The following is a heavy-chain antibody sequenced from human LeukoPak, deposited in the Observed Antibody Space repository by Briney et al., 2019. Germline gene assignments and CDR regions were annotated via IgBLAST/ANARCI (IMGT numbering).Heavy chain of an antibody. J-gene: IGHJ6*02. CDR2: INPNSGGT. V-gene: IGHV1-2*04. Sequence: ASVKVSCKASGYSLTTYAISWVRQAPGQGLEWMGWINPNSGGTNYAQKFQGWVTMTRDTSISTAYMELSRLRSDDTAVYYCARAMIVVVNATPHYGMDVWGQGTTVTVSS. CDR3: ARAMIVVVNATPHYGMDV. D-gene: IGHD3-22*01. CDR1: GYSLTTYA.